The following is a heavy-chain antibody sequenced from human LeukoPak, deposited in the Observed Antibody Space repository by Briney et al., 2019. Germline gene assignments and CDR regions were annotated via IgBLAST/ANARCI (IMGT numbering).Heavy chain of an antibody. J-gene: IGHJ5*02. CDR3: GRGAIAAAGLGWFDP. Sequence: PSETLSLTCAVSGYSISSGYYWGWIRQPPGKGLEWIGSIYHSGSTYYNPSLKSRVTISVDTSKNQFSLRLSSVTAADTAVYYCGRGAIAAAGLGWFDPWGQGTLVTVPS. D-gene: IGHD6-13*01. CDR1: GYSISSGYY. CDR2: IYHSGST. V-gene: IGHV4-38-2*01.